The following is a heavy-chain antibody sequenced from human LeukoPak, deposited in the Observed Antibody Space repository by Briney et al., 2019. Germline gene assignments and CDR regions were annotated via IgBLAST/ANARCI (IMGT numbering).Heavy chain of an antibody. D-gene: IGHD6-19*01. CDR3: ARDWEDSGGFY. CDR1: GFTFSSYA. V-gene: IGHV3-30-3*01. CDR2: ISYDGSNK. Sequence: PGGSLRLSCAASGFTFSSYAMHWVRQAPGKGLEWVAVISYDGSNKYYADSVKGRFTISRDNSKNTLYLQMNSLRAEDTAVYYCARDWEDSGGFYWGQGTLVTVSS. J-gene: IGHJ4*02.